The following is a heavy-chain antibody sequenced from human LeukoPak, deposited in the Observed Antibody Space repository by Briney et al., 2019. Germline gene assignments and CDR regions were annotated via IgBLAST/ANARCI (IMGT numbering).Heavy chain of an antibody. J-gene: IGHJ4*02. CDR1: GYTFTSYA. Sequence: ASVKVSCKASGYTFTSYAIHWARQAPGQRLEWMGWINAGNGNTKYSQKFQGRVTITRDTSASTAYMELSSLKSEDTAVYYCARSGGDSFDYWGQGTLVTVSS. CDR2: INAGNGNT. V-gene: IGHV1-3*01. D-gene: IGHD4-17*01. CDR3: ARSGGDSFDY.